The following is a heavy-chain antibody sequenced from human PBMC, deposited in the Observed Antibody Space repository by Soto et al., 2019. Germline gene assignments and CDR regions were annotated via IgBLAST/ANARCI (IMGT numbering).Heavy chain of an antibody. V-gene: IGHV3-21*01. J-gene: IGHJ6*03. CDR1: GFTFSSYS. CDR2: ISSSSSYI. D-gene: IGHD2-2*01. CDR3: ARGHLAVVPVASWYFYMDV. Sequence: GGSLRLSCAASGFTFSSYSMNWVRQAPGKGLEWVSSISSSSSYIYYADSVKGRFTISRDNAKNSLYLQMNSLRAEDTAVYYCARGHLAVVPVASWYFYMDVWCKGTTVTVSS.